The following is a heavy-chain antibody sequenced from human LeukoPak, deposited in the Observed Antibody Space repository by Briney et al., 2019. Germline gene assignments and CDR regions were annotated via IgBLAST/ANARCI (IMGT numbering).Heavy chain of an antibody. CDR1: GFTFSDYN. V-gene: IGHV3-48*02. J-gene: IGHJ4*01. D-gene: IGHD3-22*01. CDR2: ISSSSSTI. CDR3: ARGIVKYDSSWFFDY. Sequence: GGSLSLSCAVSGFTFSDYNMNWVRQAPGKGLEWVSYISSSSSTIRYADSVRGRFTISRDNAKSSLYLQMYSLRDEDTALYYCARGIVKYDSSWFFDYWGQGTLVTVSA.